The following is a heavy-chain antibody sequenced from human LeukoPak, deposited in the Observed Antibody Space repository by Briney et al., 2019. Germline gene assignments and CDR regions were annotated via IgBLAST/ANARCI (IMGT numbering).Heavy chain of an antibody. Sequence: GGSLRLSCAASGFTFCDAWMSWVRQAPGKGLEWVGRIKSKIEGGTTDYAAPVKGRFTISRDDSKNTLYLQMNSLKTEDTAIYYCTIDQRYPMDVWDQGPTVTVSS. CDR3: TIDQRYPMDV. V-gene: IGHV3-15*01. CDR1: GFTFCDAW. CDR2: IKSKIEGGTT. J-gene: IGHJ6*02. D-gene: IGHD1-1*01.